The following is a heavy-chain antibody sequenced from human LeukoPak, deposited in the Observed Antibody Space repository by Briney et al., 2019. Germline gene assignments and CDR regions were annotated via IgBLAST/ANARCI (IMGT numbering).Heavy chain of an antibody. D-gene: IGHD5-12*01. CDR3: ARGVATNRYYFDY. J-gene: IGHJ4*02. Sequence: ASVKVSCRASGYTFTSYAMHWVRQAPGQRLEWMGWINAGNGNTKYSQKFQGRVTITRDTSASTAYMELSSLRSEDTAVYSCARGVATNRYYFDYWGQGTLVTVSS. CDR1: GYTFTSYA. CDR2: INAGNGNT. V-gene: IGHV1-3*01.